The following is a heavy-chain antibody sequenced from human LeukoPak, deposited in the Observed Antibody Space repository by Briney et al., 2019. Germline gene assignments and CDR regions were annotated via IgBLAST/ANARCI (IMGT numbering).Heavy chain of an antibody. Sequence: GGSLRLSCAASGFMFDNYAMNWVRQAPGKGLEWVSYISSSGTTISYGDSVKGRFTISRDSAKNSVFLQMNSLRDEDTAVYYCARDHYYGSGSYRFDYWGQGTLVTVSS. CDR1: GFMFDNYA. CDR3: ARDHYYGSGSYRFDY. J-gene: IGHJ4*02. CDR2: ISSSGTTI. D-gene: IGHD3-10*01. V-gene: IGHV3-48*02.